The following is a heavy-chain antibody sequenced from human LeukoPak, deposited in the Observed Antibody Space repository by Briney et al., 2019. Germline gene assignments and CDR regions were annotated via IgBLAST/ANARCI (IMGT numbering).Heavy chain of an antibody. J-gene: IGHJ4*02. D-gene: IGHD1-26*01. V-gene: IGHV3-23*01. CDR2: LYSDDTT. CDR1: GVTFSSYA. Sequence: PGGSLRLSCAASGVTFSSYAMGWVRQAPGKGLEWVSVLYSDDTTYYADSVKGRFTISRDNSKNTLYLQMNNLRAEDTAVYYCARGGGYYAIDYWGQGTLVTVSS. CDR3: ARGGGYYAIDY.